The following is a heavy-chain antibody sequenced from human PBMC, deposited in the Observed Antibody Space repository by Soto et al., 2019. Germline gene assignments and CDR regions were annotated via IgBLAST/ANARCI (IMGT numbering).Heavy chain of an antibody. J-gene: IGHJ4*02. CDR2: ISSNGGST. CDR1: GFTFSSYA. V-gene: IGHV3-64*01. Sequence: PGGSLRLSCAASGFTFSSYAMHWVRQAPGKGLEYVSAISSNGGSTYYANSVKGRFTISRDNSKNTLYLQMGSLRAEDMAVYYSATSFVVPAALAFDYWGQGTLVTVSS. CDR3: ATSFVVPAALAFDY. D-gene: IGHD2-2*01.